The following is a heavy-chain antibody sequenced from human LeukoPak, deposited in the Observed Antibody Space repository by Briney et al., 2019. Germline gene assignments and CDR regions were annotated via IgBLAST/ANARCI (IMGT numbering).Heavy chain of an antibody. CDR1: GFTFDDYA. J-gene: IGHJ5*02. Sequence: GGSLRLSCAASGFTFDDYAMHWVRQAPGKGLEWVSGISWNSGSIGYADSVKGRFTISRDNAKNSLYLQMNSLRAEDMALYYCAKDRYCSSTSFPPVLDPWGQGTLVTVSS. CDR3: AKDRYCSSTSFPPVLDP. CDR2: ISWNSGSI. V-gene: IGHV3-9*03. D-gene: IGHD2-2*01.